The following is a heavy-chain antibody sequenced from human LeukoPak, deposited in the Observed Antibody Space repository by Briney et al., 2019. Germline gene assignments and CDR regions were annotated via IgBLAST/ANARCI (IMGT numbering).Heavy chain of an antibody. Sequence: GGSLRLSCAASGFTFSSYALNWVRQAPGKGLEWVAVISNDGSNKYYADSVKGRFTISRDNSKNTLYLQMNSLRAEDTAVYYCAKDTYYFQQLRYYEMDVWGQGTTVTVSS. J-gene: IGHJ6*02. V-gene: IGHV3-30*18. CDR3: AKDTYYFQQLRYYEMDV. CDR2: ISNDGSNK. D-gene: IGHD6-13*01. CDR1: GFTFSSYA.